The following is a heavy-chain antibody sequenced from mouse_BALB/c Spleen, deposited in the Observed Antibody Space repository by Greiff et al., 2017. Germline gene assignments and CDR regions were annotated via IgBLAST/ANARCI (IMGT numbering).Heavy chain of an antibody. CDR2: ISYSGST. CDR1: GYSITSDYA. V-gene: IGHV3-2*02. D-gene: IGHD4-1*01. CDR3: AELTGIFAY. J-gene: IGHJ3*01. Sequence: EVKVEESGPGLVKPSQSLSLTCTVTGYSITSDYAWNWIRQFPGNKLEWMGYISYSGSTSYNPSLKSRISITRDTSKNQFFLQLNSVTTEDTATYYCAELTGIFAYWGQGTLVTVSA.